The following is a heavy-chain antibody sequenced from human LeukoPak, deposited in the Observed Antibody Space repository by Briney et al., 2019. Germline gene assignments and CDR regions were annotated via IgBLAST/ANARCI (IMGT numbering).Heavy chain of an antibody. CDR2: ISGSGGNT. D-gene: IGHD3-22*01. Sequence: GGSLRLSCAASGFTFSSYAMSWVRQAPGKGLEWVSSISGSGGNTYYADSVKGRFTISRDNSKNTLYLQMNSLRAEDTAVYYCARTGYDSSGYYFDYWGQGTLVTVSS. CDR3: ARTGYDSSGYYFDY. V-gene: IGHV3-23*01. J-gene: IGHJ4*02. CDR1: GFTFSSYA.